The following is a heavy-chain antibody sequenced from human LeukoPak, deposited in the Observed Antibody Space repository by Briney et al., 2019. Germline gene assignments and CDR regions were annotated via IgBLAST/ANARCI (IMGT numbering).Heavy chain of an antibody. Sequence: GGSLRLSCAASGFTFDDYGMTWVRQVPGKGLEWVSGINWNGDSTGYADSTKGRFTISRDNAKKSLYLQMNSLRAEDTGVYYCARDRGWYHADSWGQGTLVTVSS. CDR2: INWNGDST. CDR3: ARDRGWYHADS. J-gene: IGHJ4*02. CDR1: GFTFDDYG. D-gene: IGHD6-19*01. V-gene: IGHV3-20*04.